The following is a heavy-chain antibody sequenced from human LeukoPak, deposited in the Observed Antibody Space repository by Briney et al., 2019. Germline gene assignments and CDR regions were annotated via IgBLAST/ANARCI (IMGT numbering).Heavy chain of an antibody. J-gene: IGHJ5*02. Sequence: GGSLRLSCAASGFTFNSYSMHWVRQAPGKGLEWVTAISDDETYKFYADSVKGRFTISRDNSKNTLYLQMNSLRAEDTAVYYCASLDDYDILTGYSDPWGQGTLVTVSS. CDR2: ISDDETYK. V-gene: IGHV3-30-3*01. CDR3: ASLDDYDILTGYSDP. D-gene: IGHD3-9*01. CDR1: GFTFNSYS.